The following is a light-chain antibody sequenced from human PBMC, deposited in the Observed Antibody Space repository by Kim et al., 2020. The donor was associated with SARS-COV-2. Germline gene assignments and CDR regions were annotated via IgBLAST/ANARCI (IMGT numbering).Light chain of an antibody. V-gene: IGLV1-44*01. CDR3: AAWDDIQSGPV. J-gene: IGLJ2*01. CDR1: SSNIGSNT. Sequence: GQTVTISCAGSSSNIGSNTASWYQQVPGTAPKLLIYYEKERPSGVPDRISGSKSGTSASLAITGLQSGDEADYYCAAWDDIQSGPVFGGGTQLTVL. CDR2: YEK.